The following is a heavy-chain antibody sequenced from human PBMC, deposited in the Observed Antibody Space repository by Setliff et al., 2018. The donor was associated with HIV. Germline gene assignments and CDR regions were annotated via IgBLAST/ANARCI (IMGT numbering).Heavy chain of an antibody. J-gene: IGHJ3*02. CDR3: ARVSVDSSGWYGQKSDPKDAFDI. Sequence: PSETLSLTCTVSGGSISSYYWSWIRQPAGKGLEWIGRIYTSGSTNYNPSLKSRVTMSVDTSKNQFSLKLSPVTAADTAVYYCARVSVDSSGWYGQKSDPKDAFDIWGQGTMVTVS. CDR2: IYTSGST. D-gene: IGHD6-19*01. V-gene: IGHV4-4*07. CDR1: GGSISSYY.